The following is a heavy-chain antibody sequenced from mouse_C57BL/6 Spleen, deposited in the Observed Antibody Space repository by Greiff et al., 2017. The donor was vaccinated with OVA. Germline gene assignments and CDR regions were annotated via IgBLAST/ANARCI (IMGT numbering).Heavy chain of an antibody. D-gene: IGHD2-5*01. V-gene: IGHV1-80*01. J-gene: IGHJ3*01. Sequence: VQLQQSGAELVKPGASVKISCKASGYAFSSYWMNWVKQRPGKGLEWIGQIYPGDGDTNYNGKFKGKATLTADKSSSTAYMQRSSLPSEDSAVYFCARGGSNYGFAYWGQGTLVTVSA. CDR1: GYAFSSYW. CDR3: ARGGSNYGFAY. CDR2: IYPGDGDT.